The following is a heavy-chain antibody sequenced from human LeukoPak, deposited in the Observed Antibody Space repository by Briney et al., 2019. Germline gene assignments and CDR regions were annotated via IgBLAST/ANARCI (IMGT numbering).Heavy chain of an antibody. CDR2: ISGSGGST. Sequence: GGSLRLSCAASGFTFSSYAMSWVRQAPGKGLELVSAISGSGGSTYYADSVKGRFTISRDNSKNTLYLQMNSLRAEDTAVYYCAKDYPSDRRVIITGANDYRGQGTLVTVCS. D-gene: IGHD3-10*01. CDR1: GFTFSSYA. J-gene: IGHJ4*02. V-gene: IGHV3-23*01. CDR3: AKDYPSDRRVIITGANDY.